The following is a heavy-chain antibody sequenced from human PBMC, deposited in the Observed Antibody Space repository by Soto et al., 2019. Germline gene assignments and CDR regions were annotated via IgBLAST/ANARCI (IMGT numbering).Heavy chain of an antibody. Sequence: GGSLRLSCAASGFTFSSYGMHWVRQAACKGLEWVAVIWYDGYNKYYADSVKGRFTISRDNSKNTLYLEMNSLRVEDTAVYYCASTGIAVTGRDCYYRYGMDVWAQGTTVTVSS. CDR2: IWYDGYNK. D-gene: IGHD6-19*01. V-gene: IGHV3-33*01. CDR1: GFTFSSYG. J-gene: IGHJ6*02. CDR3: ASTGIAVTGRDCYYRYGMDV.